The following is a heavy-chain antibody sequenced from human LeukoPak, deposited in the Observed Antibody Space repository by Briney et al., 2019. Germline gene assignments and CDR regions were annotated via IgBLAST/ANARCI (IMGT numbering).Heavy chain of an antibody. D-gene: IGHD2-21*01. J-gene: IGHJ4*02. CDR3: ARDDGAYCGGDCYSGDY. CDR1: GGTFSSYA. V-gene: IGHV1-69*01. CDR2: IIPIFGTA. Sequence: SVKVSCXASGGTFSSYAISWVRQAPGQGLEWMGGIIPIFGTANYAQKFQGRVTITADESTSTAYMELSSLRSEDTAVYYCARDDGAYCGGDCYSGDYWGQGTLVTVSS.